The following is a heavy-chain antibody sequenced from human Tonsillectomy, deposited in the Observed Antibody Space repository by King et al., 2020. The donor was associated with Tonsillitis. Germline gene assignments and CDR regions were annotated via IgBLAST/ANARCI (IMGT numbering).Heavy chain of an antibody. D-gene: IGHD2-21*02. CDR1: GFTFSSYA. V-gene: IGHV3-23*04. J-gene: IGHJ4*02. CDR3: AKGRAYCGGDCYPGTGDY. Sequence: VQLVESGGGLVQPGGSLRLSCAASGFTFSSYAMSWVRQAPGKGLEWVSAISGSGGSTYYADSVKGRFTISRDNSKNTLYLQMNSLRAEDTAVYYCAKGRAYCGGDCYPGTGDYWGQGTLVTVSS. CDR2: ISGSGGST.